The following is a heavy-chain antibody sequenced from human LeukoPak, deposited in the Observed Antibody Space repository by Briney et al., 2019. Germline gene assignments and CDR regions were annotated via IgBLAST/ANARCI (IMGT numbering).Heavy chain of an antibody. V-gene: IGHV4-59*01. J-gene: IGHJ4*02. CDR1: GGSISSYY. D-gene: IGHD3-16*02. CDR3: ARGDYDYVWGSYRFSYFDY. Sequence: SETLSLTCTVSGGSISSYYWSWIRQPPGKGLEWIGYIYYSGSTNYNPSLKSRVAISVDTSKNQFSLKLSSVTAADTAVYYCARGDYDYVWGSYRFSYFDYWGQGTLVTVSS. CDR2: IYYSGST.